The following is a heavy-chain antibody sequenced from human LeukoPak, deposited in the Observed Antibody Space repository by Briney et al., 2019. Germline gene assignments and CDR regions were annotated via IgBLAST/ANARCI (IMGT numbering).Heavy chain of an antibody. CDR1: GGSVSSGSYY. V-gene: IGHV4-61*01. D-gene: IGHD4-17*01. J-gene: IGHJ4*02. Sequence: SETLSLTCTVSGGSVSSGSYYWSWIRQPPGKGLEWIGYIYYSGSTNYNPSLKSRVTISVDTSKNQFSLKLSSVTAADTAVYYCARRTTVTPRNFDYWGQGTLVAVSS. CDR2: IYYSGST. CDR3: ARRTTVTPRNFDY.